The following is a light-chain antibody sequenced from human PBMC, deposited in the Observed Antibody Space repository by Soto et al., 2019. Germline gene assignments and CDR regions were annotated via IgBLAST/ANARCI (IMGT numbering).Light chain of an antibody. V-gene: IGKV3-20*01. J-gene: IGKJ5*01. Sequence: VVMTHSPATLSVSPAEIATLSCRASQSVSSNLAWFQQKPGQAPRLLIYGASTRTTGIPDRFSGSGSGTDFTLTISRLEPEDFAVYYCQQYGSSPITFGQGTRLEI. CDR3: QQYGSSPIT. CDR1: QSVSSN. CDR2: GAS.